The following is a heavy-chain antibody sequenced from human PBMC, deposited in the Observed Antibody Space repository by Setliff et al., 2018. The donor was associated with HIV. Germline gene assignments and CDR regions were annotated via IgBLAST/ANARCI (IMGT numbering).Heavy chain of an antibody. CDR2: STLSVTPP. J-gene: IGHJ4*02. CDR1: DTPSATT. D-gene: IGHD5-12*01. CDR3: ARGATITYYFDY. V-gene: IGHV1-2*02. Sequence: GASVKVPARLLDTPSATTICTGCDRPLDKRLSGWDGSTLSVTPPNFHTSSRRVTITADESTSTAYMELSSLRSEDTAVYYCARGATITYYFDYWGQGTLVTVSS.